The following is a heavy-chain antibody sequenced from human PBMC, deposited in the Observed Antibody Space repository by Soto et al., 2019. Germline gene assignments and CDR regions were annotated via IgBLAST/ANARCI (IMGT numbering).Heavy chain of an antibody. CDR1: GLTFSRYA. D-gene: IGHD4-17*01. CDR3: AKSLRPSALTTSYFDY. CDR2: INPSGDIT. J-gene: IGHJ4*02. V-gene: IGHV3-23*01. Sequence: EEQLLESGGGLVQPGGSLSLSCAASGLTFSRYAMSWVRQAPGKGLEWVSIINPSGDITYYGDSVKGRFTISRDNSKNTLSLQMNSLRAEDTAVYYCAKSLRPSALTTSYFDYRGQGTLVTVSS.